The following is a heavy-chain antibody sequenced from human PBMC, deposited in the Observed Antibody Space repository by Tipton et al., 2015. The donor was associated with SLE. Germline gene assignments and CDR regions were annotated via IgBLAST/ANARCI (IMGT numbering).Heavy chain of an antibody. J-gene: IGHJ4*02. CDR2: IKQDGSEK. CDR3: ARDSDLWSGYYRYFDY. CDR1: GFTFSSYW. D-gene: IGHD3-3*01. V-gene: IGHV3-7*03. Sequence: SLRLSCAASGFTFSSYWMSWVRQAPGKGLEWVANIKQDGSEKYYVDSVKGRFTISRDNAKNSLYLQMNSLRAEDTAVYYCARDSDLWSGYYRYFDYWCQGTLVTVSS.